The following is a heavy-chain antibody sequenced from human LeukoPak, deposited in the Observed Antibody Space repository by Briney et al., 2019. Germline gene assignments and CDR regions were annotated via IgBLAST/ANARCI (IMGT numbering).Heavy chain of an antibody. J-gene: IGHJ4*02. Sequence: LETLSLTCTVSGGSISSYYWSWIRQPPGKGLEWIGYIYYSGITNYNPSLKSRVTMSVDTSKNQFSLKLSSLTAADTAVYYCARDKYCSSTSCSPLFDYWGQGTLVTVSS. CDR2: IYYSGIT. V-gene: IGHV4-59*01. CDR3: ARDKYCSSTSCSPLFDY. D-gene: IGHD2-2*01. CDR1: GGSISSYY.